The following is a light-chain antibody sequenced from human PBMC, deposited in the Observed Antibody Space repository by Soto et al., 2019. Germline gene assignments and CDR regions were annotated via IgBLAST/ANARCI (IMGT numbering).Light chain of an antibody. CDR2: NNN. CDR1: SSNIGTNA. CDR3: AAGDDSLNGYV. Sequence: QSVLTQPPSASGTPGQRVTISCSGGSSNIGTNAVNWYQQLPGTAPKLLIYNNNQRPPGVPDRLSGSKSGTSASLAISGLQSEDEADYYCAAGDDSLNGYVFGTGTKVTV. V-gene: IGLV1-44*01. J-gene: IGLJ1*01.